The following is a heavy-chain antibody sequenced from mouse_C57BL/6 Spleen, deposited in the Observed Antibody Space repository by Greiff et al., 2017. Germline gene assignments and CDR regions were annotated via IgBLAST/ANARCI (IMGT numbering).Heavy chain of an antibody. CDR3: ARYYDYDEGGYALDY. Sequence: QVQLKQSGPELVKPGASVKISCKASGYAFSSSWMNWVKQRPGQGLEWIGRIYPGDGDTNYDGKFKGKATLTADTSSSTAYMQLSSLTSEDSAVYSCARYYDYDEGGYALDYWGQGTSVTVSS. D-gene: IGHD2-4*01. J-gene: IGHJ4*01. CDR1: GYAFSSSW. CDR2: IYPGDGDT. V-gene: IGHV1-82*01.